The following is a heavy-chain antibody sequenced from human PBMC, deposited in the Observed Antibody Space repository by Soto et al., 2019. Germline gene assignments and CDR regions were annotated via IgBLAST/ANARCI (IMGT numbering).Heavy chain of an antibody. CDR3: AREDFDSEIYYGMDV. CDR1: GGTFSSYA. D-gene: IGHD3-3*01. Sequence: QVQLVQSGSSVKKPGSSVKVSCKASGGTFSSYAISWVRQAPGQGLEWMGGIIPIFNATPYAQKFQGRVTNTADESMSTAYMELSSLRSEDTAVYYCAREDFDSEIYYGMDVWGQGTTVTVSS. V-gene: IGHV1-69*01. CDR2: IIPIFNAT. J-gene: IGHJ6*02.